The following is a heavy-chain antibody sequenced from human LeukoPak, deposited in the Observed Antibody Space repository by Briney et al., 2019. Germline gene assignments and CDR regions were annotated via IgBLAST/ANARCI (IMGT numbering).Heavy chain of an antibody. Sequence: GGSLRLSRAASGFTFSIYGMHWVRQAPGKGLEGVAFIRYEGSNKYYANSVKGRFTISRDNSKNTLYLQMNSLRAEDTAIYYCAKRQGVYYYDSSGYSVSPYLEYWGQGTLGTVSP. D-gene: IGHD3-22*01. V-gene: IGHV3-30*02. J-gene: IGHJ4*02. CDR1: GFTFSIYG. CDR3: AKRQGVYYYDSSGYSVSPYLEY. CDR2: IRYEGSNK.